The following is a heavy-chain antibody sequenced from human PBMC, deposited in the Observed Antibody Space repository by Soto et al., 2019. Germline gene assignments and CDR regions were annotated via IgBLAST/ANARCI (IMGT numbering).Heavy chain of an antibody. CDR1: GFTFTSSA. D-gene: IGHD1-26*01. V-gene: IGHV1-58*01. J-gene: IGHJ6*02. Sequence: ASVKVSCKASGFTFTSSAVQWVRQARGQRLEWRGWIVVGSAHTNYAQKFQERVTITREMSTSTAYMELSSLRSEDTAVYYCAPDQGIVGDSCYYYGMEVWCQGTTVTVSS. CDR3: APDQGIVGDSCYYYGMEV. CDR2: IVVGSAHT.